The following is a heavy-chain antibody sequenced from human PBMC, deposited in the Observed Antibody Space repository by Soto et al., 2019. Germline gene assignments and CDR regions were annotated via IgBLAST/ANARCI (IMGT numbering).Heavy chain of an antibody. CDR3: ARERKHIDY. V-gene: IGHV1-18*01. CDR1: GYTFTSYG. J-gene: IGHJ4*02. CDR2: ISAYNGNT. Sequence: ALVKFYCKGFGYTFTSYGISWLRQAPGQGLEWMGWISAYNGNTNYAQKLQGRVTMTTDTSTSTAYMELRSLRSDDTAVYYCARERKHIDYWGQGTLVTVSS.